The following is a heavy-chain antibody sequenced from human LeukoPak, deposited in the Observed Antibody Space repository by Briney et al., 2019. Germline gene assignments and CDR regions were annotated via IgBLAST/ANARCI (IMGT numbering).Heavy chain of an antibody. CDR1: GFSVSSGSYN. J-gene: IGHJ6*04. CDR2: IYYSGSY. D-gene: IGHD3-9*01. Sequence: KPSETLSLTCTASGFSVSSGSYNWSWLRQPPGKGLEWIVYIYYSGSYNYNPSLKRRVTISVDTSKNQFSLKLSSVTAADTAVYYCSGNYDIFAGIGYYGMDVWGKGTTVTVSS. V-gene: IGHV4-61*01. CDR3: SGNYDIFAGIGYYGMDV.